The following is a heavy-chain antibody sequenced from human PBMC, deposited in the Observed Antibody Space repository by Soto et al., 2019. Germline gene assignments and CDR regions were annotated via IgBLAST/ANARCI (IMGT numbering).Heavy chain of an antibody. CDR3: AFCSGWFRGGAFDI. CDR2: INGGNGNT. CDR1: GYAFGSYD. V-gene: IGHV1-3*01. Sequence: QVHLVQSGAEVKKPGASVKVSCKASGYAFGSYDMHWVRQAPGQRLEWMGWINGGNGNTEYSQKIQGRVTITRDTSATTAYMELSSLRSEDTAVYYCAFCSGWFRGGAFDIWGQGTMVNVSS. J-gene: IGHJ3*02. D-gene: IGHD6-19*01.